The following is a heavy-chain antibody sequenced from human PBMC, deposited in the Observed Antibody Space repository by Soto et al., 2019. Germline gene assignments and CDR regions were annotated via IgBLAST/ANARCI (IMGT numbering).Heavy chain of an antibody. CDR2: ISAYNGNT. D-gene: IGHD6-19*01. CDR3: ARIAVAGTDYLNWFDP. Sequence: GASVKVSCKASGYTFTIYGISWVLQAPGQGLEWMGWISAYNGNTNYAQKLQGRVTMTTDTSTSTAYMELRSLRSDDTAVYYCARIAVAGTDYLNWFDPWGQGTLVTVSS. CDR1: GYTFTIYG. J-gene: IGHJ5*02. V-gene: IGHV1-18*01.